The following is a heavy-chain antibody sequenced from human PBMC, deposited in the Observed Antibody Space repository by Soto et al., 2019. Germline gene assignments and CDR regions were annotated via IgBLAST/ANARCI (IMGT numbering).Heavy chain of an antibody. CDR1: GFTFNNYG. Sequence: PGGSLRLSCVVSGFTFNNYGINWVRQAPGKGLEWVSTVSKSAYTYYSDSVKGRFTISRDNAKNTVSLQMNTLRAEDTAVYYCAREDSIIIPAVSDFWGQGTLVTVS. CDR2: VSKSAYT. V-gene: IGHV3-21*04. J-gene: IGHJ4*02. CDR3: AREDSIIIPAVSDF. D-gene: IGHD2-2*01.